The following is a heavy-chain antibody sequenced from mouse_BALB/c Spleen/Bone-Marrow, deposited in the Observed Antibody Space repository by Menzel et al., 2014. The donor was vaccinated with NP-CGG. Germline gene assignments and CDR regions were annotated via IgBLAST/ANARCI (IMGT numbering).Heavy chain of an antibody. V-gene: IGHV1S81*02. CDR2: INPSNGRP. CDR3: ARTIATLYYAMDY. CDR1: GFTFTSYW. J-gene: IGHJ4*01. Sequence: GAELVKPGASVKLSCKASGFTFTSYWMHWVKQRPGQGLEWIGEINPSNGRPNYNGKFKYKATLTVDKSSSTAYMHLSSLRSEDSAVYYCARTIATLYYAMDYWGQGTSVTVSS.